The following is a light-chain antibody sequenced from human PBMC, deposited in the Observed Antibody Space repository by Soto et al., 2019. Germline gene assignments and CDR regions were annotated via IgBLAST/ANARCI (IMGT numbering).Light chain of an antibody. CDR2: DAS. J-gene: IGKJ4*01. Sequence: EIVLTQSPATLSLSPGERATLSCRASQRVRSFLAWYQQKPGQAPKLLIYDASNRATGVPGRFSGSGSGTDFALTISSLEPEDFAVYYCQQRSSWPPALSFGGGTTVE. CDR3: QQRSSWPPALS. V-gene: IGKV3-11*01. CDR1: QRVRSF.